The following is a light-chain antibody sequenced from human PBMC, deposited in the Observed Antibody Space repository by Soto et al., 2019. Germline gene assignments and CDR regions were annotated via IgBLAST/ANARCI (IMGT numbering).Light chain of an antibody. CDR1: SGSVSTSYY. Sequence: QTVVTQEPSFSVSPGGTVTLTCGLSSGSVSTSYYPSWYQQTPGQAPRTLIYSTNTRSSGVPDRLSGSILGNKAALTITGAQADDESDYYCVLYMGSGISVFGGGTKLTVL. J-gene: IGLJ2*01. V-gene: IGLV8-61*01. CDR2: STN. CDR3: VLYMGSGISV.